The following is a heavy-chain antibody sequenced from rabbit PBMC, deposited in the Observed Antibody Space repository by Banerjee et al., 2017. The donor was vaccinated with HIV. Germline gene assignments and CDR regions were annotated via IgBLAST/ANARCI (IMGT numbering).Heavy chain of an antibody. Sequence: QEQLEESGGDLVKPGASLTLTCTASGFSFSSNAMCWVRQAPGKGLEWIGCIYAGDGSTDYASWVNGRFTISKTSSTTVTLQMTSLTAADTATYFCARVNAGSSGYPYYFNLWGPGTLVTVS. J-gene: IGHJ4*01. V-gene: IGHV1S45*01. D-gene: IGHD1-1*01. CDR2: IYAGDGST. CDR1: GFSFSSNA. CDR3: ARVNAGSSGYPYYFNL.